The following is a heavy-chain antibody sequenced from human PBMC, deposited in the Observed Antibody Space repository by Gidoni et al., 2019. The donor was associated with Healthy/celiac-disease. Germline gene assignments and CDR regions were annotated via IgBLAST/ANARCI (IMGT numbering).Heavy chain of an antibody. CDR3: ARDETHSYQPLLDTLFDY. CDR1: GFTFSSYW. J-gene: IGHJ4*02. Sequence: EVQLVESGGGLVQPGGSLRLSCAASGFTFSSYWMSWVRQAPGKGLEWVANIKQDGSEKYYVDSVKGRFTISRDNAKNSLYLQMNSLRAEDTAVYYCARDETHSYQPLLDTLFDYWGQGTLVTVSS. CDR2: IKQDGSEK. D-gene: IGHD2-2*01. V-gene: IGHV3-7*03.